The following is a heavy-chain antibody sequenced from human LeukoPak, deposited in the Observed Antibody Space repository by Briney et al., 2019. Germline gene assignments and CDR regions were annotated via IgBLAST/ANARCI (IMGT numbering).Heavy chain of an antibody. D-gene: IGHD4-11*01. CDR3: AKDVKYDYSNPTFDY. CDR1: GFTFSSHS. CDR2: ISRSSSFI. Sequence: GSLRLSCAASGFTFSSHSMNWVRQAPGKGLEWVSSISRSSSFIYYAESVKGRFTISRDNAKNSLFLQMNSLRAEDTAVYYCAKDVKYDYSNPTFDYWGQGTLVTVSS. V-gene: IGHV3-21*01. J-gene: IGHJ4*02.